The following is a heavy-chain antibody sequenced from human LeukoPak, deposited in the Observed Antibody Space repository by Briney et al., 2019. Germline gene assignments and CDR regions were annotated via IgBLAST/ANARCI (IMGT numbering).Heavy chain of an antibody. CDR2: IISDGSMT. D-gene: IGHD1-26*01. CDR1: GFTFSSYW. V-gene: IGHV3-74*01. Sequence: GGSLRLSCAASGFTFSSYWMHWVRQAPGKGLVWVSRIISDGSMTNYADSVKGRFTISRDNAKNTLYVQMNSLRAEDSAVYYCVRQGTVGEFDYWGQGTLVTVSS. J-gene: IGHJ4*02. CDR3: VRQGTVGEFDY.